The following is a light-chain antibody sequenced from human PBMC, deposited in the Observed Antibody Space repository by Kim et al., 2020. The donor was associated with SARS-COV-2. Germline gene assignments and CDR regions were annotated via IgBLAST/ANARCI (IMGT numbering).Light chain of an antibody. CDR1: ETVSSN. V-gene: IGKV3D-15*01. Sequence: EIVLTQSPGTLSVSPGERATLSCRASETVSSNLAWYQQKPGQAPRLLIYGASTRATDIPARFSGSGSGTEFTLTISSLQSEDFAIYYCQQYNNWPPLTFGGGTKVEIK. CDR2: GAS. CDR3: QQYNNWPPLT. J-gene: IGKJ4*01.